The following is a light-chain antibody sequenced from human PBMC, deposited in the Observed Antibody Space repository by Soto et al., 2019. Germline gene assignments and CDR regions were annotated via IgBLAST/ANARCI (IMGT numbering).Light chain of an antibody. V-gene: IGLV2-14*01. CDR3: SSYTNSRTLVL. CDR1: NSDVGGSNY. CDR2: EVN. J-gene: IGLJ2*01. Sequence: QSALTQPASVSGSPGQSITISCTGTNSDVGGSNYVSWYQHHPGKAPKLMIYEVNNRPLGVSDRFSGSKSGNTASLTISGLQAEDESDYYCSSYTNSRTLVLFGGGTQLTVL.